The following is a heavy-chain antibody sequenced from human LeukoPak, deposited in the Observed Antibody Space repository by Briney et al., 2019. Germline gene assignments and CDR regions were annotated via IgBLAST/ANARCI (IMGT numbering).Heavy chain of an antibody. V-gene: IGHV3-7*03. CDR3: ATVLRRGLDTFDI. CDR1: GFTFSSYW. J-gene: IGHJ3*02. CDR2: INHNGNVN. Sequence: GGSLRLSCAASGFTFSSYWMNWARQAPGKGLEWVASINHNGNVNYYVDSVKGRFTISRDNAKNSLYLQMSNLRAEDTAVYYCATVLRRGLDTFDIWGQGTMVTVSS. D-gene: IGHD3-10*01.